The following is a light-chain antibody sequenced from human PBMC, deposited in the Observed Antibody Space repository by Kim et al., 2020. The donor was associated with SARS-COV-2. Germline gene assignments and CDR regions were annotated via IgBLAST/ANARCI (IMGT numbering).Light chain of an antibody. J-gene: IGKJ4*01. V-gene: IGKV1D-12*01. CDR1: QDISSW. CDR3: QQAHGFPLT. Sequence: SASVGDRVTIPCPACQDISSWLAWYQQNPGKAPKVLIYEASNLQRWVPSRFSGCGSGTDFTLTINSLQPEDFATYYCQQAHGFPLTFGGGTKVDIK. CDR2: EAS.